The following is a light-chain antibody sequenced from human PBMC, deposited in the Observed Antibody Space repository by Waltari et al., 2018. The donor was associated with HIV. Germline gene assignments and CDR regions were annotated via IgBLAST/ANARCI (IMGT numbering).Light chain of an antibody. CDR1: QSVSSSH. Sequence: ETILTQSPGTLSLSPGERATLSCRASQSVSSSHLAWYQQKPGQAPRLLVYDASSRATGIPDRFSGSGSGTDFILTINGREPEDFAVYYCQQYDNSRWTFGQGTKVEIK. V-gene: IGKV3-20*01. J-gene: IGKJ1*01. CDR3: QQYDNSRWT. CDR2: DAS.